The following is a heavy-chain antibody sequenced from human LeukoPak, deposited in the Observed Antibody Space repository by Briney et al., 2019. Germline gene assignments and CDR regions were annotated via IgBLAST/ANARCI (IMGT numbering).Heavy chain of an antibody. CDR1: GGSISSNS. CDR3: ARRPATGPNWFDP. D-gene: IGHD3-9*01. V-gene: IGHV4-59*08. Sequence: SETLSLTCTVSGGSISSNSWTWIRQPPGKGLEWIGYISYSGSANYSPSLKSRATISVDTSKNEFSLKLSSVTAADTAVYYCARRPATGPNWFDPWGQGTLVTVSS. CDR2: ISYSGSA. J-gene: IGHJ5*02.